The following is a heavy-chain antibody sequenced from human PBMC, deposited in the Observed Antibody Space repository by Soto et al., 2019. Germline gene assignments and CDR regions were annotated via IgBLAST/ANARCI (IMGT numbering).Heavy chain of an antibody. CDR2: IYYSGST. CDR3: ARDTGSRSGATIAWCDS. J-gene: IGHJ5*01. CDR1: GGSINSVGYY. Sequence: SATLFLTSTFSGGSINSVGYYWSWIRQHPGKGLEWIGYIYYSGSTYYNPSLKSRVTISVDTSKNQFALKLSSVTAADTAGYYCARDTGSRSGATIAWCDSWGKGTLVTAS. D-gene: IGHD5-12*01. V-gene: IGHV4-31*03.